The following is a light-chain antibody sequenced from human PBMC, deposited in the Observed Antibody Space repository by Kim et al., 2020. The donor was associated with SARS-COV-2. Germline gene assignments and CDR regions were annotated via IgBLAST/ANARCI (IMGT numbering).Light chain of an antibody. V-gene: IGLV1-47*01. CDR3: SAWGDSLSSVV. CDR1: SSNIGSNH. CDR2: RNN. Sequence: QSVLTQPASASGTPGQRVTISRSGSSSNIGSNHVYWYQQFPGTAPKLLIYRNNQRPSGVPDRFSGPKSGTSASLAISGLRSEDEADYYCSAWGDSLSSVVFGGGTQLTVL. J-gene: IGLJ2*01.